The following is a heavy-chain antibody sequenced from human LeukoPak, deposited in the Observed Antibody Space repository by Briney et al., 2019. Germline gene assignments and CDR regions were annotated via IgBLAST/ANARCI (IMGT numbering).Heavy chain of an antibody. CDR1: GYSFTSYW. J-gene: IGHJ5*02. CDR3: ARFESTMVRGVMGNWFDP. CDR2: IYPGDSDT. D-gene: IGHD3-10*01. V-gene: IGHV5-51*01. Sequence: GESLKISCKGSGYSFTSYWIGWVRQMPGKGLEWMGIIYPGDSDTRYSPSFQGQVTISADESISTAYLQWSSLKASDTAMYYCARFESTMVRGVMGNWFDPWGQGTLVTVSS.